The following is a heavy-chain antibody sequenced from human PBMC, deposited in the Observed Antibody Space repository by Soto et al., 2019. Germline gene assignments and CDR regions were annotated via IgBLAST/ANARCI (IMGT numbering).Heavy chain of an antibody. CDR3: ARWGYYGSGSYFDY. D-gene: IGHD3-10*01. V-gene: IGHV4-34*01. Sequence: SETLSLTCAVYGGSFSGYYWSWIRQPPGKGLEWIGEINHSGSTNYNPSLKSRVTISVDRSKNQFSLKLSSVTAADTAVYYCARWGYYGSGSYFDYWGQGTLVTVSS. J-gene: IGHJ4*02. CDR2: INHSGST. CDR1: GGSFSGYY.